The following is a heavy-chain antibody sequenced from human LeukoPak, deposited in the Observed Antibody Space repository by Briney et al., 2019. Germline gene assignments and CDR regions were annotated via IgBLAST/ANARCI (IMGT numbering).Heavy chain of an antibody. CDR1: GFTFSSYS. D-gene: IGHD3-22*01. Sequence: PGGSLRLSCSASGFTFSSYSMHWVRQAPGKGLECVSAIRSNGGSTYYADSVKGRFTISRDNSKNTLYLQMSSLRVEDTAVYYWEPYYYDSSGYPDFWGQGTLVTVSS. CDR3: EPYYYDSSGYPDF. V-gene: IGHV3-64D*06. CDR2: IRSNGGST. J-gene: IGHJ4*02.